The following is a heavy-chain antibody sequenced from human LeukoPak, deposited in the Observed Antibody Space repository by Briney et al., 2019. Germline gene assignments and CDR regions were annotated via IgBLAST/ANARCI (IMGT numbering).Heavy chain of an antibody. V-gene: IGHV1-18*01. Sequence: GASVKVSCKASGYTFTSYGISWVRQAPGQGLEWMGWISAYNGNTNYAQKLQGRVTTTTDTSTSTAYMGLRSLRSADTAVYYCARAEGIPAMVDYWGQGTLVTVSS. CDR2: ISAYNGNT. J-gene: IGHJ4*02. CDR3: ARAEGIPAMVDY. D-gene: IGHD5-18*01. CDR1: GYTFTSYG.